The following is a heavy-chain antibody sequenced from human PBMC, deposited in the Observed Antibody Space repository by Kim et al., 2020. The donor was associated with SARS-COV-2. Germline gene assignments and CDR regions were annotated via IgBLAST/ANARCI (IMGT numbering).Heavy chain of an antibody. V-gene: IGHV3-30*18. Sequence: GGSLRLSCAASGFTFSSYGMHWVRQAPGKGLEWVAVISYDGSNKYYADSVKGRFTISRDNSKNTLYLQMNSLRAEDTAVYYCAKDEVGRWGDAFDIWGQGTMVTVSS. CDR1: GFTFSSYG. CDR3: AKDEVGRWGDAFDI. CDR2: ISYDGSNK. D-gene: IGHD1-26*01. J-gene: IGHJ3*02.